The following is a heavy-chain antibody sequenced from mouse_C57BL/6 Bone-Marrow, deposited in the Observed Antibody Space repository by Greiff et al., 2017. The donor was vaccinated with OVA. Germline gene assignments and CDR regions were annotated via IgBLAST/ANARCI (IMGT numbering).Heavy chain of an antibody. CDR3: TTSGDYGTYFDY. D-gene: IGHD1-1*01. CDR2: IDPENGDT. V-gene: IGHV14-4*01. J-gene: IGHJ2*01. Sequence: VQLKESGAELVRPGASVKLSCTASGFNIKDDYMHWVKQRPEQGLEWIGWIDPENGDTEYASKFQGKATITADTSSNTAYRQLSSLTSEDTAVYYCTTSGDYGTYFDYWGQGTTLTVSS. CDR1: GFNIKDDY.